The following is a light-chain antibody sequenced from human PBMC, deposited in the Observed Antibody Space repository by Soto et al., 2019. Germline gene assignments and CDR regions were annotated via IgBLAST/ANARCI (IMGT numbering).Light chain of an antibody. CDR2: DVS. V-gene: IGLV2-14*01. CDR3: ISYSSSSTYV. J-gene: IGLJ1*01. CDR1: SSDVGGYDY. Sequence: QSVLPQPASVTGSPGQSITISCTRTSSDVGGYDYVSWYQQPPGKAPKLIIYDVSDRPSGVSSRFSGSKSGNTASLTISGLQDEDEADYYCISYSSSSTYVFGTGTKVTV.